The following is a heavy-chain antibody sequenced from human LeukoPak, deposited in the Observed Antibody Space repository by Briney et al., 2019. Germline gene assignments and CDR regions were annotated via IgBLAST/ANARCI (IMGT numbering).Heavy chain of an antibody. V-gene: IGHV4-59*01. CDR2: IYYSGST. CDR1: GGSISNYY. J-gene: IGHJ3*02. D-gene: IGHD4-17*01. Sequence: PSETLSLTCTVSGGSISNYYWSWIRQPPGKGLEWIGYIYYSGSTNYNPSLKSRVTISVDTSKNQFSLKLSSVTAADTAVYYCARGPTVTTALGAFDIWGQGTMVTVSS. CDR3: ARGPTVTTALGAFDI.